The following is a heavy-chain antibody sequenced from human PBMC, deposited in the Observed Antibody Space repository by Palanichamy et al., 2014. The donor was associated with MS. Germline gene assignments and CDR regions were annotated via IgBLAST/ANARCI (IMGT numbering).Heavy chain of an antibody. CDR3: ARFPSDTAMVTRYYYYGMDV. J-gene: IGHJ6*02. CDR2: IIPIFGTA. CDR1: GGTFSSYA. D-gene: IGHD5-18*01. V-gene: IGHV1-69*06. Sequence: QVQLVQSGAEVKKPGSSVKVSCKASGGTFSSYAISWVRQAPGQGLEWMGGIIPIFGTANYAQKFQGRVTITADKSTSTAYMELSSLRSEDTAVYYCARFPSDTAMVTRYYYYGMDVWGQGTTVTVSS.